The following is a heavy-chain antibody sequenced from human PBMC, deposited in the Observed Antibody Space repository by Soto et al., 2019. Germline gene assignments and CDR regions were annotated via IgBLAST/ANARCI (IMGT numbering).Heavy chain of an antibody. CDR3: ARDLGSSWYPEYFQH. D-gene: IGHD6-13*01. CDR2: ISSSSSTI. J-gene: IGHJ1*01. CDR1: GFTFSSYS. V-gene: IGHV3-48*01. Sequence: PGGSLRLSCAASGFTFSSYSMNWVRQAPGKGLEWVSYISSSSSTIYYADSVKGRFTISRDNAKNSLYLQMNSLRAEDTAVYYCARDLGSSWYPEYFQHWGQGTLVTVPQ.